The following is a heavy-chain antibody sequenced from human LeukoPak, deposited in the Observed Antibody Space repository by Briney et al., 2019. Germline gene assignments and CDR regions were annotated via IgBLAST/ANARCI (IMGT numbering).Heavy chain of an antibody. D-gene: IGHD3-22*01. CDR1: GGPISDYY. CDR2: IYFRGTT. CDR3: ARDRFYDNSGFRRLDF. Sequence: PSETLSLTCNVSGGPISDYYWSWIHQPPGKGLEWIGYIYFRGTTNYSPSFQSRVSISVDTSKNQFSLRLTSVTAADTAVYYCARDRFYDNSGFRRLDFWGQGLLVTVSS. J-gene: IGHJ4*02. V-gene: IGHV4-59*01.